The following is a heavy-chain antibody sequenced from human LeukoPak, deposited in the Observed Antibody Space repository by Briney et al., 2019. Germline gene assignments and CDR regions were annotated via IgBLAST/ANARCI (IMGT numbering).Heavy chain of an antibody. V-gene: IGHV5-10-1*01. Sequence: GESLKISCKGSGYSFTTYWISWVRQMPGKGLEWVGRIDPSDSYTNYSPSFQGHVTISADKSISTAYLQWSSLKASDTAMYYCAREGADVVVPAAIALRGMVVWGKGTTVTVSS. D-gene: IGHD2-2*01. CDR3: AREGADVVVPAAIALRGMVV. CDR1: GYSFTTYW. J-gene: IGHJ6*04. CDR2: IDPSDSYT.